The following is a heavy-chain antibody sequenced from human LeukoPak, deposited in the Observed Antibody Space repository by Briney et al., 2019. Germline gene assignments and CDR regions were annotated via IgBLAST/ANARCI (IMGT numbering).Heavy chain of an antibody. CDR1: GFTSNTIN. Sequence: GGSLRLSCVGTGFTSNTINFAWVRQAPGKGLEWISYMTSSGSSTYYSDFVKGRFTISRDSAENSVSLHMNSLRVEDTAVYYCARDLTPLIQFWPRSLDYNYGMDVWGQGTTVTVSS. D-gene: IGHD3/OR15-3a*01. V-gene: IGHV3-48*01. CDR3: ARDLTPLIQFWPRSLDYNYGMDV. CDR2: MTSSGSST. J-gene: IGHJ6*02.